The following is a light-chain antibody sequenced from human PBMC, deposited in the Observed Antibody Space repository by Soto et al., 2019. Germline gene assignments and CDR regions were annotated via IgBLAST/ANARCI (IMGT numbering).Light chain of an antibody. CDR2: GAS. V-gene: IGKV3-20*01. CDR3: KHYGVLPRT. CDR1: QSLGTNF. Sequence: EIVLTQSPGTLSLSPGESGTLSCRASQSLGTNFLAWFQQKPGQAPRLLIYGASTRATGIPDRFSGSGYGTHFPLTITRLEPEDSTVYYCKHYGVLPRTVGQGTQVPIK. J-gene: IGKJ1*01.